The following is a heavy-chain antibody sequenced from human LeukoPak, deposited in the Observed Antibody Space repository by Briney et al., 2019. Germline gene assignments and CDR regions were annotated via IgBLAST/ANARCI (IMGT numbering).Heavy chain of an antibody. V-gene: IGHV1-69*05. D-gene: IGHD5-18*01. CDR3: ARGYGGYSYGWFNY. CDR2: IIPIFGTA. CDR1: GGNFSSYA. J-gene: IGHJ4*02. Sequence: GSSVKVSCKASGGNFSSYAISWVRQAPGQGLEWMGGIIPIFGTANYAQKFQGRVTITTDESTSTAYMELSSLRSEDTAVYYCARGYGGYSYGWFNYWGQGTLVTVSS.